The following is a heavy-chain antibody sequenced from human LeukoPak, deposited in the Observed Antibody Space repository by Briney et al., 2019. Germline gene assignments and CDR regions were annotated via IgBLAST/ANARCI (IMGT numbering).Heavy chain of an antibody. Sequence: SETLSLTCTVSGGSISSYYWSWIRQPPGKGLEWIGYIYYSGSTNYKPSLKSRVTISVDTSKNQFSLKLSSVTAADTAVYYCARDGYNWNYGAFDIWGQGTMVTVSS. CDR1: GGSISSYY. V-gene: IGHV4-59*01. D-gene: IGHD1-7*01. CDR2: IYYSGST. CDR3: ARDGYNWNYGAFDI. J-gene: IGHJ3*02.